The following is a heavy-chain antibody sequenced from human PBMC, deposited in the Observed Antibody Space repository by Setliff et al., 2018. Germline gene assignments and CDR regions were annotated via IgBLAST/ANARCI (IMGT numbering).Heavy chain of an antibody. J-gene: IGHJ4*02. CDR3: ARARIAVAGSDLDY. CDR1: GYTFSTHG. Sequence: ASVKVSCKASGYTFSTHGISWVRQAPGRGLEWLAWIGLYSGETNFALNIRDRLTMTTDISTTTVYMELRSLTSDDTAVYYCARARIAVAGSDLDYWGQGTLVTVSS. D-gene: IGHD6-19*01. V-gene: IGHV1-18*04. CDR2: IGLYSGET.